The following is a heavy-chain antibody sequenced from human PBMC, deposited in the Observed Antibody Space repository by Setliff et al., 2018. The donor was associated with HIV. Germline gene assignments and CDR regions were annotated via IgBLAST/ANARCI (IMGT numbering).Heavy chain of an antibody. CDR1: GGSFSGFY. J-gene: IGHJ4*02. V-gene: IGHV4-34*01. D-gene: IGHD3-10*01. CDR3: AGVRAAEFLYYFDY. Sequence: LSLTCAVYGGSFSGFYWTFIRQSPGKGLEWIGNIYHSGSTYYNPSLKSRVTISVDTSKNQFSLKLSSVTAADTAVYYCAGVRAAEFLYYFDYWGQGTLVTVSS. CDR2: IYHSGST.